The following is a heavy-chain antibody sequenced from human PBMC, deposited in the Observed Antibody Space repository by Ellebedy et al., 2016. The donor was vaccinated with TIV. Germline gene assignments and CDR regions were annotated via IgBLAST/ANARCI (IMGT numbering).Heavy chain of an antibody. CDR2: IYPGGSDT. J-gene: IGHJ4*02. CDR3: ARLGCSGGGCYHFDC. D-gene: IGHD2-15*01. V-gene: IGHV5-51*01. Sequence: GESLKISCKGSGYSFTKYWIGWVRQMPGKGMDWVGIIYPGGSDTRYSPSFRCQVNMSADKSISPAYLQWSSLKASDTAMYYCARLGCSGGGCYHFDCWGQGALVTVSS. CDR1: GYSFTKYW.